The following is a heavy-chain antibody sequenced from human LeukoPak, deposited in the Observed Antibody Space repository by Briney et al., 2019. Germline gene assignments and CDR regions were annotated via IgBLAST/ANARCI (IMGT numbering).Heavy chain of an antibody. D-gene: IGHD2-2*01. CDR3: ARDRGYCSSTSCYGIRIDS. CDR2: ISYDGSNK. V-gene: IGHV3-30*03. CDR1: GFTFSSYG. J-gene: IGHJ4*02. Sequence: PGGSLRLSCAASGFTFSSYGMHWVRQAPGKGLEWVAVISYDGSNKYYADSVKGRFTISRDNSKNTLYLQMNSLRAEDTAVYYCARDRGYCSSTSCYGIRIDSWGQGTLVTVSS.